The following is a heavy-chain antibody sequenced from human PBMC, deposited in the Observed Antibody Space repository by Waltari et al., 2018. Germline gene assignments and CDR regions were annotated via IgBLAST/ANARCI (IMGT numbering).Heavy chain of an antibody. D-gene: IGHD6-19*01. Sequence: EVQLVESGGALVQPGGSLRLSCAASGFTFSPYTMNWVRQAPGKGLEWISYISTSSTTIYYADSVKGRFTISRDNAKNSLYLQMNSLRAEDTAVYYCARDRLGGWFTFDPWGQGTLVTVSS. V-gene: IGHV3-48*01. CDR2: ISTSSTTI. CDR3: ARDRLGGWFTFDP. J-gene: IGHJ5*02. CDR1: GFTFSPYT.